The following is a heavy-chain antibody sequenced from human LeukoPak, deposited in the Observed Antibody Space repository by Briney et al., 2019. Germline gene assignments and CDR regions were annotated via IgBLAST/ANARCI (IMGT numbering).Heavy chain of an antibody. V-gene: IGHV1-2*06. CDR1: GYTFTGYY. J-gene: IGHJ4*02. D-gene: IGHD3-22*01. CDR2: INPNSGGT. Sequence: ASVKVSCXASGYTFTGYYMHWVRQAPGQGLEWMGRINPNSGGTNYAQKFQGRVTMTRDTSISTAYMELSRLRSDDTAVYYCASRYYDSSGYYDGDYWGQGTLVTVSS. CDR3: ASRYYDSSGYYDGDY.